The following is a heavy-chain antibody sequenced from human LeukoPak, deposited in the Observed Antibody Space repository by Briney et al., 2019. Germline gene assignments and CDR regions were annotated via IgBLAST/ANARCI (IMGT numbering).Heavy chain of an antibody. V-gene: IGHV4-39*07. D-gene: IGHD6-13*01. CDR2: IYYSGST. CDR3: ARGIAAADYYFDY. CDR1: GGSISSSSYY. J-gene: IGHJ4*02. Sequence: PSETLSLTCTVSGGSISSSSYYWGWIRQPPGKGLEWIGSIYYSGSTYYNPSLKSRVTISVDTSKNQFSLKLSSVTAADTAVYYCARGIAAADYYFDYWGQGTLVTVSS.